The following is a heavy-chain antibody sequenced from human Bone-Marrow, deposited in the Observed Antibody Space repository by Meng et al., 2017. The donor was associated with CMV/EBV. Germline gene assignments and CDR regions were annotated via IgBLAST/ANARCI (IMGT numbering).Heavy chain of an antibody. CDR2: ISYDGSNK. D-gene: IGHD6-19*01. Sequence: GESLKISCAASGFTFSSYAMHWVRQAPGKGLEWVAVISYDGSNKYYADSVKGRFTISRDKSKNTLYLQMNSLRAEDTAVYYCATGAVAGICGYWGQGTLVTVSS. CDR3: ATGAVAGICGY. V-gene: IGHV3-30-3*01. CDR1: GFTFSSYA. J-gene: IGHJ1*01.